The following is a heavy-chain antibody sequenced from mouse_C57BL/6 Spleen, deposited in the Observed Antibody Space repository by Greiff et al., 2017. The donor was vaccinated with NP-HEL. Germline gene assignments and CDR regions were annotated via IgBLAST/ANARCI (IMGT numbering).Heavy chain of an antibody. D-gene: IGHD4-1*01. V-gene: IGHV1-52*01. CDR3: ARRNWDYAMDY. Sequence: QVQLQQPGAELVRPGSSVKLSCKASGYTFTSYWMHWVKQRPIQGLEWIGNIDPSDSDTHYNQKFKDKATLTVDKSSSTAYMQLSSLTSEDSAVYYCARRNWDYAMDYWGQGTSVTVSS. J-gene: IGHJ4*01. CDR1: GYTFTSYW. CDR2: IDPSDSDT.